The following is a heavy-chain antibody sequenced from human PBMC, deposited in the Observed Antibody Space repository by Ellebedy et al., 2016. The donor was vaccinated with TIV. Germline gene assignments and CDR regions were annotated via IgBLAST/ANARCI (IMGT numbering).Heavy chain of an antibody. V-gene: IGHV4-59*01. CDR3: ARAMPNYYDGSGYYYPTFDY. Sequence: MPSETLSLTCTVSGGSISSYYWSWIRQPPEKGLEWIGYIYYSGSTNYNPSLKSRVTISVDTSKNQFSLKLSSVTAADTAVYYCARAMPNYYDGSGYYYPTFDYWGQGTLVTVSS. CDR2: IYYSGST. D-gene: IGHD3-22*01. CDR1: GGSISSYY. J-gene: IGHJ4*02.